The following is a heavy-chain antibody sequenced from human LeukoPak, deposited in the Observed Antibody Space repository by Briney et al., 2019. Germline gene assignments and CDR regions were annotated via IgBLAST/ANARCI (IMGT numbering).Heavy chain of an antibody. CDR3: ARESVGATPYYFDY. D-gene: IGHD1-26*01. J-gene: IGHJ4*02. CDR2: ISYSSSTI. CDR1: RFPFSSYS. Sequence: GGSLRLSCAASRFPFSSYSMCWVRQAPGKGLEWVSYISYSSSTIFYAESVKGRFTISRDNAKNSLYLQMNSLRDEDTAVYYCARESVGATPYYFDYRGQGTLVTVSS. V-gene: IGHV3-48*02.